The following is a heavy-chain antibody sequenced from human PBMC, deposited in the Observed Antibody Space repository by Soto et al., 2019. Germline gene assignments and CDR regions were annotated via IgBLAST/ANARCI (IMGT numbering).Heavy chain of an antibody. CDR2: IYSGGST. D-gene: IGHD3-10*01. Sequence: GWSLRLSCAASGFTVSSNYMSWVRQAPGKGLEWVSVIYSGGSTYYADSVKGRFTISRDNSKNTLYLQMNSLRAEDTAVYYCARGAGTPHEVLDYWGQGTLVTVSS. CDR1: GFTVSSNY. V-gene: IGHV3-53*01. J-gene: IGHJ4*02. CDR3: ARGAGTPHEVLDY.